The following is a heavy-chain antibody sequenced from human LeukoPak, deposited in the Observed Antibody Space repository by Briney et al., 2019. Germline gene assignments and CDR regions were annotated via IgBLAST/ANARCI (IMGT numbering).Heavy chain of an antibody. J-gene: IGHJ6*04. CDR1: RFTFSNYV. D-gene: IGHD3-10*02. V-gene: IGHV3-48*03. CDR3: AELGITMIGGV. CDR2: ISSSGSTI. Sequence: PGGSLRLSCAASRFTFSNYVMSWVRQAPGKGLEWVSYISSSGSTIYYADSVKGRFTISRDNAKNSLYLQMNSLRAEDTAVYYCAELGITMIGGVWGKGTTVTISS.